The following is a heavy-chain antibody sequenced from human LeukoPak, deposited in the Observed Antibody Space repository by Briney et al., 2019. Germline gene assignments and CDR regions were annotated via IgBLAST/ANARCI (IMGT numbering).Heavy chain of an antibody. V-gene: IGHV3-23*01. CDR3: AKRGVAIRVILVGFHKEAYYFDS. J-gene: IGHJ4*02. CDR1: GITVSNYG. CDR2: ISGSGGST. Sequence: GGSLRLSCAVSGITVSNYGMSWVRQAPGKGLEWVAGISGSGGSTHYADSVKGRFTISRDNPRNTLYLQMNSLRPEDTAVYFCAKRGVAIRVILVGFHKEAYYFDSWGQGALVNVSS. D-gene: IGHD3-22*01.